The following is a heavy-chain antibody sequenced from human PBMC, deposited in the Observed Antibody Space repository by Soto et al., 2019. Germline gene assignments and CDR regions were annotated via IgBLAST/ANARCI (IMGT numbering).Heavy chain of an antibody. D-gene: IGHD5-18*01. V-gene: IGHV2-70*01. CDR2: IDWDDDK. J-gene: IGHJ6*02. CDR3: ERIRGPGYSYGLHYGMDV. Sequence: SGPTLVNPTQTLTLTCTFSGFSLSKGGLWVSWIRQPPGKALEWLALIDWDDDKYYSKSLKTRLTISKDTSKNQVVLTMTNRDPVDTATYYCERIRGPGYSYGLHYGMDVWGQGTTVTVSS. CDR1: GFSLSKGGLW.